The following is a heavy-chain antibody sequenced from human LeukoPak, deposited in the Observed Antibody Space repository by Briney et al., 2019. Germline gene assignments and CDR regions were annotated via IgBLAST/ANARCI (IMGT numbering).Heavy chain of an antibody. Sequence: PGGSLRLSCAASGFTVSSNYMNWIRLAPGKGLEWVGRVKSKSDGGTAEYAAPVKGRFTISRDDSKSTLYVEMSSLKIEDTALYYCTPGGKDYVHWGQGTLVTVSS. J-gene: IGHJ4*02. CDR1: GFTVSSNY. CDR3: TPGGKDYVH. D-gene: IGHD4-17*01. CDR2: VKSKSDGGTA. V-gene: IGHV3-15*07.